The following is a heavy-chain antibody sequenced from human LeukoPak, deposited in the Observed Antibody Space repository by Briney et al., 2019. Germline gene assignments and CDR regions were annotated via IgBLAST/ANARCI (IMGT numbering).Heavy chain of an antibody. D-gene: IGHD3-10*01. J-gene: IGHJ4*02. CDR3: ARGRGGSGSYYISYFDY. V-gene: IGHV4-34*01. Sequence: SETLSLTCAVYGGSFSGYYWSWIRQPPRKGLGWIGEINHSGSTNYNPSLKSRVTISVDTSKNQFSLKLSSVTAADTAVYYCARGRGGSGSYYISYFDYWGQGTLVTVSS. CDR1: GGSFSGYY. CDR2: INHSGST.